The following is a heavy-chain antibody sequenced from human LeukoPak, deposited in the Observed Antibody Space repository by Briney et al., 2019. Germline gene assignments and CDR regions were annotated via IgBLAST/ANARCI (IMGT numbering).Heavy chain of an antibody. D-gene: IGHD3-22*01. CDR1: GYTFTSYY. CDR3: ARAKYYYDSSGYQGYFQH. V-gene: IGHV1-46*01. CDR2: INPSGGST. J-gene: IGHJ1*01. Sequence: GASVKVSFKASGYTFTSYYMHWVRHAPGQGLEWMGIINPSGGSTSYAQKFQGRVTMTRDTSTSTVYMELSSLRSEDTAVYYCARAKYYYDSSGYQGYFQHWGQGTLVTVSS.